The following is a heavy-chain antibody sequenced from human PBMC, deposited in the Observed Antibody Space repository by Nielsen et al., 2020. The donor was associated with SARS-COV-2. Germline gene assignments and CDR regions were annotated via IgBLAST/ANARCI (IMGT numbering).Heavy chain of an antibody. Sequence: GGSLRLSCAASGFTFSDSYMNWVRQAPGKGLEWVSSISTSGNNIHYADSVKGRFTVSRDNAKNSLYLQMNSLRAEDTAVYYCVTTTVTTFDYWGQGTLVTVSS. CDR1: GFTFSDSY. J-gene: IGHJ4*02. CDR3: VTTTVTTFDY. D-gene: IGHD4-17*01. CDR2: ISTSGNNI. V-gene: IGHV3-69-1*01.